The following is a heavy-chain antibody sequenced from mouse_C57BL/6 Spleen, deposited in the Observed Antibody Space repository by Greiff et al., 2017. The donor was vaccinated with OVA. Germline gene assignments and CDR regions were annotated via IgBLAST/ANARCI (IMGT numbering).Heavy chain of an antibody. CDR3: ARSGPYYSNYPFAY. J-gene: IGHJ3*01. CDR1: GYTFTSYW. CDR2: IDPSDSYT. D-gene: IGHD2-5*01. Sequence: QVQLQQPGAELVRPGTSVKLSCKASGYTFTSYWMHWVKQRPGQGLEWIGVIDPSDSYTNYNQKFKGKATLTVDTSSSTAYMQLSSLTSEDSAVYYCARSGPYYSNYPFAYWGQGTLVTVSA. V-gene: IGHV1-59*01.